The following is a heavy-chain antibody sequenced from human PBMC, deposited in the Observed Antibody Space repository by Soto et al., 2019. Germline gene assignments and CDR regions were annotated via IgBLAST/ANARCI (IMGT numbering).Heavy chain of an antibody. J-gene: IGHJ4*02. D-gene: IGHD4-17*01. CDR3: ARGGKGYGDYWGY. Sequence: QVQLQESGPGLVKPSETLSLTCTVSGGSISSYYWSWIRQPPGKGLEWIGYIYYSGSTNYNPSLKSRVTISVDTSKNQFSLKLSSVTAADTDVYYCARGGKGYGDYWGYWGQGTLVTVSS. CDR1: GGSISSYY. V-gene: IGHV4-59*01. CDR2: IYYSGST.